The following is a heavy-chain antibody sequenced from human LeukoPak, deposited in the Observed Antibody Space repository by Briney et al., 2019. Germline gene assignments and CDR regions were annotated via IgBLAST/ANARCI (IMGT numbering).Heavy chain of an antibody. J-gene: IGHJ6*03. Sequence: PGGSLRLSCAAAGFAFSNFAMSWVRQAPGKGLEWVSAMGGRGDGTYYAGYVKVRFTISRDNSKNTLYLQMNSLRAEDTAVYYCAKMMGQRLYDYCMDVWGKGTTVTVSS. CDR3: AKMMGQRLYDYCMDV. D-gene: IGHD3-16*01. V-gene: IGHV3-23*01. CDR2: MGGRGDGT. CDR1: GFAFSNFA.